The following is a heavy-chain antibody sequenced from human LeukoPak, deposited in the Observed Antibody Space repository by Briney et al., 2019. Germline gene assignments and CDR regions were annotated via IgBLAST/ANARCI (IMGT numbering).Heavy chain of an antibody. CDR1: GFTFSSNA. D-gene: IGHD7-27*01. J-gene: IGHJ4*02. CDR2: MSGSGGST. V-gene: IGHV3-23*01. Sequence: GGSLRLSRAASGFTFSSNAMSWVRQAPGKGLEWVSAMSGSGGSTYYADSVKGRFTISRDNSKNTLYLQMNSLRAEGTAVCYCAKDVTLTDAPRYFDYWGQGTLVTVSS. CDR3: AKDVTLTDAPRYFDY.